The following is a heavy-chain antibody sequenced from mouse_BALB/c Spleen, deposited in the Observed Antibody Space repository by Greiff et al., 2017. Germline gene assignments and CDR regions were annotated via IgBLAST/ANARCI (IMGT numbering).Heavy chain of an antibody. CDR2: INPSNGGT. D-gene: IGHD2-4*01. J-gene: IGHJ3*01. V-gene: IGHV1S81*02. CDR1: GYTFTSYY. CDR3: TREPALYYDYAWFAY. Sequence: QVQLQQSGAELVKPGASVKLSCKASGYTFTSYYMYWVKQRPGQGLEWIGEINPSNGGTNFNEKFKSKATLTVDKSSSTAYMQLSSLTSEDSAVYYCTREPALYYDYAWFAYWGQGTLVTVSA.